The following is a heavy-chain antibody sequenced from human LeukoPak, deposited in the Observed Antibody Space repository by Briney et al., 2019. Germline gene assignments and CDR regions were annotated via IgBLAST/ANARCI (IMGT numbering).Heavy chain of an antibody. D-gene: IGHD6-13*01. CDR2: IYYSGST. CDR3: ARVRAAAGDAFDI. V-gene: IGHV4-59*01. CDR1: GGSISSYE. J-gene: IGHJ3*02. Sequence: PSETLSLTCTVSGGSISSYEWSWIRKPPGHGMEWIGYIYYSGSTNYNPSPKSRVPISVDTSKNQFSLKLSSVTAADTAVYYCARVRAAAGDAFDIWGQGTMVTVSS.